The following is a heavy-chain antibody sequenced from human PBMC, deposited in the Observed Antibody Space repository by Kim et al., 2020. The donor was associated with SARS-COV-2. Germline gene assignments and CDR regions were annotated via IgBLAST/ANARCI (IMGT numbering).Heavy chain of an antibody. CDR1: GFTFSSYG. J-gene: IGHJ5*02. CDR2: ISYDGSNK. V-gene: IGHV3-30*18. CDR3: AKDFRNYYDSSGYP. D-gene: IGHD3-22*01. Sequence: GGSLRLSCAASGFTFSSYGMHWVRQAPGKGLEWVAVISYDGSNKYYADSVKGRFTISRDNSKNTLYLQMNSLRAEDTAVYYCAKDFRNYYDSSGYPWGQGTLVTVSS.